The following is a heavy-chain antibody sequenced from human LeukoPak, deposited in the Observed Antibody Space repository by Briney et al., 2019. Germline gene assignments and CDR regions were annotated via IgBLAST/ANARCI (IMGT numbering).Heavy chain of an antibody. CDR1: GGSFSGYY. CDR3: ARFSYGYSFDY. Sequence: SETLSLTCAVYGGSFSGYYWSWIRQPPGKGLEWIGEINHSGSTNYNPSLKSRVTISVDTSKNQFSLKLSSVTAADTAVYCCARFSYGYSFDYWGQGTLVTVSS. J-gene: IGHJ4*02. D-gene: IGHD5-18*01. CDR2: INHSGST. V-gene: IGHV4-34*01.